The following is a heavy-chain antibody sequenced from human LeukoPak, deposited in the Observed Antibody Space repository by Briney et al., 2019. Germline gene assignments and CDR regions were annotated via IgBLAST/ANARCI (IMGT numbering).Heavy chain of an antibody. J-gene: IGHJ3*02. CDR3: SVVPAANDAFDI. CDR2: ISGSGGSP. V-gene: IGHV3-23*01. CDR1: GFTFSSYA. D-gene: IGHD2-2*01. Sequence: GGSLRLSCAASGFTFSSYAMSWVRQAPGKGLGWASAISGSGGSPYYADSVKGRFTISRDNSKNTLYLQMTSLRAEDTAVYYCSVVPAANDAFDIWGQGTMVTVSS.